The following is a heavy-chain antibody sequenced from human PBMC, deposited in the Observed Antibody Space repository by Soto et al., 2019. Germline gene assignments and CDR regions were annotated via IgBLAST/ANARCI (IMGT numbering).Heavy chain of an antibody. D-gene: IGHD3-3*01. CDR1: GGSISSSSYY. CDR3: ARQPNFWSGYHPPDYYEY. Sequence: PSETLSLTCTVSGGSISSSSYYWGWIHQPPGKGLEWIGSIYYSGSTYYNPSLKSRVTISVDTSKNQFSLKLSSVTAADTAVYYCARQPNFWSGYHPPDYYEYWGQGT. CDR2: IYYSGST. J-gene: IGHJ4*02. V-gene: IGHV4-39*01.